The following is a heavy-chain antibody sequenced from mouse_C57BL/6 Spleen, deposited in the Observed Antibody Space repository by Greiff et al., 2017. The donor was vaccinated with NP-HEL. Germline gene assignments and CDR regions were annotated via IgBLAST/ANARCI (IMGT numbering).Heavy chain of an antibody. V-gene: IGHV5-9-1*02. D-gene: IGHD1-1*01. CDR1: GFTFSSYA. CDR3: TRDERYYGSSYAMDY. J-gene: IGHJ4*01. CDR2: ISSGGDYI. Sequence: EVKLMESGEGLVKPGGSLKLSCAASGFTFSSYAMSWVRQTPEKRLEWVAYISSGGDYIYYADTVKGRFTISRDNARNTLYLQMSSLKSEDTAMYYCTRDERYYGSSYAMDYWGQGTSVTVSS.